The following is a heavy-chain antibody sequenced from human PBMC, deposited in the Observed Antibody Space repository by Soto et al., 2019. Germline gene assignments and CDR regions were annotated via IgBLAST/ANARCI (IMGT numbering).Heavy chain of an antibody. J-gene: IGHJ6*02. CDR1: GFTFSSYG. V-gene: IGHV3-30*18. Sequence: QVQLVESGGGVVQPGRSLRLSCAASGFTFSSYGMHWVRQATGEGLEWVAVISYDGSNKYYADSVKGRFAISRDNSKKTLYMQMNSLRAEDTAVYYCAKDEGWLQFGYYYYGMDVWGQGTTVTVSS. CDR2: ISYDGSNK. D-gene: IGHD5-12*01. CDR3: AKDEGWLQFGYYYYGMDV.